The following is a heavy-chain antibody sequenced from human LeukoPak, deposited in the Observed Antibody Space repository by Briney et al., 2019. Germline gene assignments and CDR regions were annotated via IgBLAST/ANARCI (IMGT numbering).Heavy chain of an antibody. CDR1: GYTFTGYH. CDR2: ISPNSGGT. Sequence: SVKVSCKASGYTFTGYHIHWVRQAPGQGLEWVGWISPNSGGTNFAQKFQGRVTMTRDTSISTAYMELSRLRSDDTAVYYCARKYYSDTTGFDYWGQGTLVTVSS. CDR3: ARKYYSDTTGFDY. V-gene: IGHV1-2*02. J-gene: IGHJ4*02. D-gene: IGHD3-22*01.